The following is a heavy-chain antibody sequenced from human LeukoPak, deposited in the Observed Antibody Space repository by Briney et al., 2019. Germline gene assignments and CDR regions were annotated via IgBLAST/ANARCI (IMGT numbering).Heavy chain of an antibody. CDR1: GFTFSNHA. CDR2: ISSDGTTNK. CDR3: ARNPRTAYSYFDF. J-gene: IGHJ4*02. D-gene: IGHD2-21*02. V-gene: IGHV3-30*04. Sequence: GGSLRLSCVASGFTFSNHAMHWVRQAPGKGLEWVSVISSDGTTNKYYQDSVRGRFTISRDNSKDTVFLQMTTLRTEDSAVYFCARNPRTAYSYFDFWGQGARVSVSS.